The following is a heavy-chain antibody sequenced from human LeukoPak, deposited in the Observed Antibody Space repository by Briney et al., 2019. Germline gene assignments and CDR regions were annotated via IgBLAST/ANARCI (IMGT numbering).Heavy chain of an antibody. Sequence: GGSLRLSCAASGFPFSNYGMHWVRQAPGKGPEWVAVISHDGSNKYYEDSVKGRFTISRDNSKNTLYLQMNSLRAEDTAVYYCAKGSTLDYWGQGTLVTVSS. CDR3: AKGSTLDY. V-gene: IGHV3-30*18. CDR2: ISHDGSNK. J-gene: IGHJ4*02. CDR1: GFPFSNYG.